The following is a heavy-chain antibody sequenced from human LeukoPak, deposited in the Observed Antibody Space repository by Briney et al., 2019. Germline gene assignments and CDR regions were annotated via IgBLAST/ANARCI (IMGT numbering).Heavy chain of an antibody. Sequence: PGGSLRLSCTASEFTFSSYDMTWVRQAPGKGLEWVSSISHSGGSTNADSVKGRFTISRDNSKNTLDLQRNSLRAEDAALYYSAKDSGTCCWYFDLWGRGTLVTVSS. CDR3: AKDSGTCCWYFDL. CDR1: EFTFSSYD. V-gene: IGHV3-23*01. J-gene: IGHJ2*01. D-gene: IGHD1-26*01. CDR2: ISHSGGST.